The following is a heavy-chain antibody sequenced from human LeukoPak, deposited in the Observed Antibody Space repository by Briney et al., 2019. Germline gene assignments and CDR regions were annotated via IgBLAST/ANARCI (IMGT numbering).Heavy chain of an antibody. D-gene: IGHD2-15*01. Sequence: GGSLRLSCAASGLSFGAHAMHWVRQAPGMGLEWVSGVGGGGQRTHYADSVKGRFAISRDNSKNTLYLQMNSLRAEDTAVYYCAKDRGYYVDTGTINFWGQGTLVTVSS. CDR1: GLSFGAHA. J-gene: IGHJ4*02. V-gene: IGHV3-23*01. CDR2: VGGGGQRT. CDR3: AKDRGYYVDTGTINF.